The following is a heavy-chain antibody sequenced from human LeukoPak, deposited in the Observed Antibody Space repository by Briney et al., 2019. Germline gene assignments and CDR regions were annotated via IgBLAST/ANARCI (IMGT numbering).Heavy chain of an antibody. CDR1: GFTFNYFW. CDR2: INNDGTAT. J-gene: IGHJ1*01. V-gene: IGHV3-74*01. Sequence: GGSLRLSCAASGFTFNYFWMHWVREVPGKGLVWVSGINNDGTATYYAYSVKGRFTISRDNARNTVYLQMNGLRAEDTTVYYCATVSEYWGRGTLVTVSS. CDR3: ATVSEY.